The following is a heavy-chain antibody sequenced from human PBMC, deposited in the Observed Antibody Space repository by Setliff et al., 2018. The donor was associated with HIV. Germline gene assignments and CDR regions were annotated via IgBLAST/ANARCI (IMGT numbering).Heavy chain of an antibody. D-gene: IGHD3-10*01. CDR1: GGSFSGYY. J-gene: IGHJ6*01. Sequence: TLSLTCAVYGGSFSGYYWSWIRQPPGKGLEWIGEINDNGSTNYNPSLKSRLTISVDTSKNQFSLKLSSVTAADTAVYYCARDNSYYYGSGSHYWYGMDVWGQGTTVTVSS. V-gene: IGHV4-34*01. CDR2: INDNGST. CDR3: ARDNSYYYGSGSHYWYGMDV.